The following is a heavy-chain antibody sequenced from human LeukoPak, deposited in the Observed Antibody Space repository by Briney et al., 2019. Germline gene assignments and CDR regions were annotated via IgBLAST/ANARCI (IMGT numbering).Heavy chain of an antibody. D-gene: IGHD3-3*01. Sequence: PSETLSLTCTVSGGSISSSRYYWGWIRQPPGKGLEWIGSIYYSGSTYYNPSLKSRVTISVDTSKNQFSLKLSSVTAADTAVYYCARLGITIFAYYFDYWGQGTLVTVSS. J-gene: IGHJ4*02. CDR2: IYYSGST. V-gene: IGHV4-39*01. CDR3: ARLGITIFAYYFDY. CDR1: GGSISSSRYY.